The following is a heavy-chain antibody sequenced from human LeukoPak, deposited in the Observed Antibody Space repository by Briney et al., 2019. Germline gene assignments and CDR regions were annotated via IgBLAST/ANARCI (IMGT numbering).Heavy chain of an antibody. CDR3: ARAYDSSGRDFQH. D-gene: IGHD3-22*01. CDR2: INHSGST. Sequence: SETLSLTCAVYGGSFSGYYWSWIRQPPGKGLGWIGEINHSGSTNYNPSLKSRVTISVDTSKNQFSLKLSSVTAADTAVYYCARAYDSSGRDFQHWGQGTLVTVSS. V-gene: IGHV4-34*01. J-gene: IGHJ1*01. CDR1: GGSFSGYY.